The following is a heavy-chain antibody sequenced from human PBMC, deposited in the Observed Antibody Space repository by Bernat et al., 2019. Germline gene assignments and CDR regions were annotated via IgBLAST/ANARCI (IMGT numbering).Heavy chain of an antibody. CDR3: TTEIRGVTAPT. J-gene: IGHJ4*02. CDR1: GFTFNNAW. D-gene: IGHD2-21*02. Sequence: EVQLVESGGGLAKPGGSLRLSCAASGFTFNNAWMNWVRQAPGKGLEWVGRIKTKADRGTTDYAAPVKGRFTISRDDSKNTLYLQMKNLKTEDTAVYYCTTEIRGVTAPTWGQGTLITVSS. CDR2: IKTKADRGTT. V-gene: IGHV3-15*07.